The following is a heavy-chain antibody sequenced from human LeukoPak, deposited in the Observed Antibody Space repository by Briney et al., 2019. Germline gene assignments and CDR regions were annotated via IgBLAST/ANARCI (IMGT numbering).Heavy chain of an antibody. CDR3: ARASDDISTGGSDY. D-gene: IGHD3-9*01. CDR2: IYYSGST. Sequence: SETLSLTCTVSGVSISRGGYYWRWIRQHPGKGLEWIGYIYYSGSTYYNPSLKSRATISVDTSKNQFSLKLSSVTAADTAVYYYARASDDISTGGSDYWGQGTLVTVSS. V-gene: IGHV4-31*03. CDR1: GVSISRGGYY. J-gene: IGHJ4*02.